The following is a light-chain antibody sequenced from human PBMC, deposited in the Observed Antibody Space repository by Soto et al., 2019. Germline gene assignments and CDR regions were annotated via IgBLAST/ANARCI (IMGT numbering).Light chain of an antibody. Sequence: QSVLAQPRSVSGSPGQSVTISCSGTSTDVGIYVSWYQQHAGKAPKLIIYDVTERPSGVPDRFSGSKSGNAASLTVSGLQPEDEADYYCCAHFGTTIYVFGSGTKVTDL. CDR1: STDVGIY. CDR3: CAHFGTTIYV. CDR2: DVT. J-gene: IGLJ1*01. V-gene: IGLV2-11*01.